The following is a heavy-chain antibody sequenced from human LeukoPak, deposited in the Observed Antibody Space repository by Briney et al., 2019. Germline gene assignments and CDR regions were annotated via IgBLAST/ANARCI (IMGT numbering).Heavy chain of an antibody. Sequence: ASVKVSCKASGYTFTSYDINWVRQATGQGLEWMGWMNPNSGNIGYAQKFQGRVTMTRNTSISTAYMELSSLRSEDTAVYYCAKKMTTSRGGRYYFDYWGQGTLVTVSS. V-gene: IGHV1-8*02. J-gene: IGHJ4*02. D-gene: IGHD4-17*01. CDR3: AKKMTTSRGGRYYFDY. CDR2: MNPNSGNI. CDR1: GYTFTSYD.